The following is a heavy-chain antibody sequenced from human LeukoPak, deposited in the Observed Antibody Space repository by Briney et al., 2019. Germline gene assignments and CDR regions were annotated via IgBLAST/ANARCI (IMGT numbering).Heavy chain of an antibody. CDR3: ARTYDFWTGYYFDY. Sequence: GSSVKVSCKASGGTFSSYAISWVRQAPGQGLEWMGGIIPIFGTANYAQKFQGRVTITADESTSTAYMVLSSLRSEDTAVYYCARTYDFWTGYYFDYWGQGTLVTVSS. V-gene: IGHV1-69*01. D-gene: IGHD3-3*01. J-gene: IGHJ4*02. CDR1: GGTFSSYA. CDR2: IIPIFGTA.